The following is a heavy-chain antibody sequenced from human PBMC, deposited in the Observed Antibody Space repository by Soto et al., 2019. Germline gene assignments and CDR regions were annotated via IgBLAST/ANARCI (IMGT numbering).Heavy chain of an antibody. V-gene: IGHV4-59*01. J-gene: IGHJ5*02. CDR3: ASGGNWFDP. CDR1: GGSISNYY. Sequence: SETLSLTCNVSGGSISNYYWTWVRQSPEKGLEWIGYMYYNGNINYNPSLKSRVTISIDTSKNQFSLTLRSVTAADTAVYYCASGGNWFDPWGQGVLVTVSS. D-gene: IGHD3-16*01. CDR2: MYYNGNI.